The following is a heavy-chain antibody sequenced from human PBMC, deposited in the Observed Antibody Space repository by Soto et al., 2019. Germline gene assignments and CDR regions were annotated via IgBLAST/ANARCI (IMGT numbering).Heavy chain of an antibody. CDR1: GFTFGDYA. D-gene: IGHD3-16*01. CDR2: IRSKAYGGTT. V-gene: IGHV3-49*03. J-gene: IGHJ6*03. Sequence: PGGSLRLSCTASGFTFGDYAMSWFRQAPGKGLEWVGFIRSKAYGGTTEYAASVKGRFTISRDDSKSIAYLQMNSLKTEDTAVYYCSGPAGGAGHYYYIDVWGKGTTVTVSS. CDR3: SGPAGGAGHYYYIDV.